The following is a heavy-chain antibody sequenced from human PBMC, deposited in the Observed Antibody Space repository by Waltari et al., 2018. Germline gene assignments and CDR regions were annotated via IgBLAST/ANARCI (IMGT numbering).Heavy chain of an antibody. CDR1: GDSVSSAYW. J-gene: IGHJ4*02. CDR3: ARDRGRGLYLDS. V-gene: IGHV4-4*02. Sequence: QVQLQESGPGLVKPSGTLSLTCAVSGDSVSSAYWWSWVRHPPGKGLEWIGQIHGSGKTHYDPSLESRVTVSMATSNNQFTLKVTSATAADTGVYYCARDRGRGLYLDSWGQGTQVTVSP. CDR2: IHGSGKT. D-gene: IGHD2-15*01.